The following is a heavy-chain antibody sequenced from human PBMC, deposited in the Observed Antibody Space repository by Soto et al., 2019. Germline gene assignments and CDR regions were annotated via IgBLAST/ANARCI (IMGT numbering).Heavy chain of an antibody. CDR3: AKDHVHGSGSYYRGYYYYGMDV. CDR1: GFTFSTYW. D-gene: IGHD3-10*01. J-gene: IGHJ6*02. Sequence: PGGSLILSCAASGFTFSTYWMHWVRQTPGKGLVWVSHIDSDGSLTTYADSVKGRFTISRDNAKNTLYLQMNSLRAEDTAVYYCAKDHVHGSGSYYRGYYYYGMDVWGQGTTVTV. V-gene: IGHV3-74*01. CDR2: IDSDGSLT.